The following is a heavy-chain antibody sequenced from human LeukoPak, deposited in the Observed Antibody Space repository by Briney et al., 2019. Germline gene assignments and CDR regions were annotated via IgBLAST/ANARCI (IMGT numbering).Heavy chain of an antibody. CDR3: ARGQAGLFDY. V-gene: IGHV3-64*01. Sequence: GGSLRLSCAASGFTFSSYAMHWVRQAPGKGLEYVSAISSNGGSTYYANSVKGRFTISRDNSKNTLYLQMGSPRAEDMAVYYCARGQAGLFDYWGQGTLVTVSS. D-gene: IGHD3-16*01. CDR1: GFTFSSYA. CDR2: ISSNGGST. J-gene: IGHJ4*02.